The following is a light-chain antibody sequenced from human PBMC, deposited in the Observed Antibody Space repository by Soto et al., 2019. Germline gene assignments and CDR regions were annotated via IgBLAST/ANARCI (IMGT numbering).Light chain of an antibody. Sequence: DIVLTQSPATLSLSPGERATLSCRASQSVRSNLAWYQQQPGQAPRLLIYGASTRATGIPARFSGSGSGTGFTLTISSLQSEDFSIYYCQHYNNWPPWTFGQGTKVQIK. J-gene: IGKJ1*01. CDR3: QHYNNWPPWT. CDR1: QSVRSN. V-gene: IGKV3-15*01. CDR2: GAS.